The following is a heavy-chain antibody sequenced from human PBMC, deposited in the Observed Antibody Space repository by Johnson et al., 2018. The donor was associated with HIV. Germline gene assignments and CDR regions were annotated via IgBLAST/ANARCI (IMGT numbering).Heavy chain of an antibody. CDR3: AREPGIAVAGTDAFDI. CDR1: GFSFSSYG. J-gene: IGHJ3*02. Sequence: QVQLVESGGGLVKPGGSLRLSCAASGFSFSSYGMHWVRQAPGKGLEWVAFIRYDGSNKYYADSVKGRFTISRDNSKNTLYLQMNSLSAEYTAVYYCAREPGIAVAGTDAFDIWGQGTMVTVSS. D-gene: IGHD6-19*01. CDR2: IRYDGSNK. V-gene: IGHV3-30*02.